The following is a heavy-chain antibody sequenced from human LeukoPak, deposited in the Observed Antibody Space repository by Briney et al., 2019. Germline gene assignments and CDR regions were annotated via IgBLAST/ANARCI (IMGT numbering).Heavy chain of an antibody. D-gene: IGHD1-26*01. Sequence: PGGSLRLSCAASGFTFSSYSMNWVRRAPGKGLEWVSVISYDGINKYDADSVKGRFTISRDNSKNTLYLQMNSLRSEDTAVYYCARDGSEELTYMDVWGKGTTVTVSS. J-gene: IGHJ6*03. CDR2: ISYDGINK. CDR1: GFTFSSYS. V-gene: IGHV3-30*03. CDR3: ARDGSEELTYMDV.